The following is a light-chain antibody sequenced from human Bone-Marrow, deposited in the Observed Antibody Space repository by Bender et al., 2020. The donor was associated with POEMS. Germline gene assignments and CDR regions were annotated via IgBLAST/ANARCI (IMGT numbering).Light chain of an antibody. CDR1: SGHSHYA. J-gene: IGLJ2*01. Sequence: QLVVTQSPSASASLGASVKLTCTLSSGHSHYAIAWHQQQPKKGPRYLMKLNSDGSHNRGDGIPDRFSGSSSGAERYLTISSLQSEDEADYYCQTWGSGIVVFGGGTKLTVL. V-gene: IGLV4-69*01. CDR3: QTWGSGIVV. CDR2: LNSDGSH.